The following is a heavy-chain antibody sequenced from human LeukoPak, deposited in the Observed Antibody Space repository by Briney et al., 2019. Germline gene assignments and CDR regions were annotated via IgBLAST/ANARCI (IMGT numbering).Heavy chain of an antibody. CDR2: ISYDGNNK. V-gene: IGHV3-30*18. CDR3: AKNYYDSSGYCYDPRTLIDY. Sequence: GGSLRLSCAASGFTFSSYGMHWVRQAPGKGLEWVAIISYDGNNKYYADSVKGRFTISRDNSKNTLYLQMNSLRAEDTAVYYCAKNYYDSSGYCYDPRTLIDYWGQGTLVTVSS. D-gene: IGHD3-22*01. CDR1: GFTFSSYG. J-gene: IGHJ4*02.